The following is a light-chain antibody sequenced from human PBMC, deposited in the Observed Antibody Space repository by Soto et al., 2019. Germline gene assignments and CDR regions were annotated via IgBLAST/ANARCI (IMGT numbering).Light chain of an antibody. CDR2: IAS. CDR1: RDIRID. J-gene: IGKJ1*01. Sequence: DIQMTQSPSSLSASVGDRATITCRASRDIRIDLGWFQQKPGKALKRLINIASSLQSGVPSRLRGSGSGTEFTLTISSLQPEDYATYYCLQHNDYPPTFGQGTKVEI. V-gene: IGKV1-17*01. CDR3: LQHNDYPPT.